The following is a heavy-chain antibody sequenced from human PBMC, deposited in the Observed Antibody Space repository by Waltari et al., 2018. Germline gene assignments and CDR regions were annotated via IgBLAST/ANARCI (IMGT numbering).Heavy chain of an antibody. D-gene: IGHD6-25*01. CDR1: GFTFSLYS. CDR2: ISGDGTTH. J-gene: IGHJ3*02. Sequence: QVHLVESGGGVVQPGRSLSLSCAASGFTFSLYSMNWVRQAPGKGLEWVAFISGDGTTHYYAASVKGRLTFSRDNSMITVFLQMNTLRPEDTALYYWARRSSSVVFRALDMWGQGTMVSVSS. V-gene: IGHV3-30*14. CDR3: ARRSSSVVFRALDM.